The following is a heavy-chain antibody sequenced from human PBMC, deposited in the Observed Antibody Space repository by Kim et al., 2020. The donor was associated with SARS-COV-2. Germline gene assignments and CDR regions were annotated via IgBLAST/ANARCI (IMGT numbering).Heavy chain of an antibody. CDR2: ISSSSSYI. J-gene: IGHJ4*02. Sequence: GGSLRLSCAASGFTFSSYSMNWVRQAPGKGLEWVSSISSSSSYIYYADSVKGRFTISRDNAKNSLYLQMNSLRAEDTAVYYCARAALWYDYVWGSFTYYFDYWGQGTLVTVSS. V-gene: IGHV3-21*01. CDR1: GFTFSSYS. CDR3: ARAALWYDYVWGSFTYYFDY. D-gene: IGHD3-16*01.